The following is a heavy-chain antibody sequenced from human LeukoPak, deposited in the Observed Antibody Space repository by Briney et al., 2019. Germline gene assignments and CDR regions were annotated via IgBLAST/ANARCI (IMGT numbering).Heavy chain of an antibody. V-gene: IGHV3-21*01. CDR3: ARESTYYYGSGSPYNWFDP. CDR1: GFTFSSCS. CDR2: ISSSSSYI. Sequence: GGSLRLSCAASGFTFSSCSMNWVRQAPGKGLEWVSSISSSSSYIYYADSVKGRFTISRDNAKNSLYLQMNSLRAEDTAVYYCARESTYYYGSGSPYNWFDPWGQGTLVTVSS. D-gene: IGHD3-10*01. J-gene: IGHJ5*02.